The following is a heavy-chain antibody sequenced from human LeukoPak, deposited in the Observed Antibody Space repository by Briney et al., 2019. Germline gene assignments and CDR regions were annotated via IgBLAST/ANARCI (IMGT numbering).Heavy chain of an antibody. J-gene: IGHJ3*02. CDR1: GYTFTSYD. Sequence: ASVKVSCKASGYTFTSYDINWVRQATGQGLEWMGWMNPNSGNTGYAQKFQGRVTMTRNTSISTAYMELSSLRSEDTAVYYCARTYYYDSSEFDDAFDIWGQGTMVTVSS. CDR2: MNPNSGNT. V-gene: IGHV1-8*01. CDR3: ARTYYYDSSEFDDAFDI. D-gene: IGHD3-22*01.